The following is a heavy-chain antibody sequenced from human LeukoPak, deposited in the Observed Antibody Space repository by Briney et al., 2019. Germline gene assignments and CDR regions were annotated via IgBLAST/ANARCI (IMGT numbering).Heavy chain of an antibody. J-gene: IGHJ4*02. V-gene: IGHV3-23*01. CDR3: AKAGYYDSSGYYEPFDY. CDR2: ISGSGGST. CDR1: GFTFSSYA. Sequence: TGGSLRLSCAASGFTFSSYAMSWVRQAPGKGLEWVSAISGSGGSTYYADSVKGRFTISRDNSKNTLYLQMNSLRAEDTAVYYCAKAGYYDSSGYYEPFDYWGQGTLVTVSS. D-gene: IGHD3-22*01.